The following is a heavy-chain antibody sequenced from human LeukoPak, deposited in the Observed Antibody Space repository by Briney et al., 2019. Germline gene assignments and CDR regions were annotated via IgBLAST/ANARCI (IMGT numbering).Heavy chain of an antibody. Sequence: GSLRLSCAASGFTFSSYWMSWVRQAPGKGLEWIGYIYYSGSTNYNPSLKSRVTISVDTSKNQFSLKLSSVTAADTAVYYCARGGSERYSSGWGTWFDPWGQGTLVTVSS. CDR1: GFTFSSYW. CDR3: ARGGSERYSSGWGTWFDP. J-gene: IGHJ5*02. V-gene: IGHV4-59*01. CDR2: IYYSGST. D-gene: IGHD6-19*01.